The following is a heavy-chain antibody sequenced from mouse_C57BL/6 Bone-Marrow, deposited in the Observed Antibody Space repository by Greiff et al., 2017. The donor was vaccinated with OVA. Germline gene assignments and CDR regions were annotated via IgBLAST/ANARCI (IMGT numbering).Heavy chain of an antibody. D-gene: IGHD1-1*01. Sequence: LEESGAELARPGASVKLSCKASGYTFTSYGISWVKQRTGQGLEWIGEIYPRSGNTYYNEKFKGKATLTADKSSSTAYMELRSLTSEDSAVYFCARTLITTVVATDWYFDVWGTGTTVTVSS. CDR2: IYPRSGNT. J-gene: IGHJ1*03. CDR3: ARTLITTVVATDWYFDV. CDR1: GYTFTSYG. V-gene: IGHV1-81*01.